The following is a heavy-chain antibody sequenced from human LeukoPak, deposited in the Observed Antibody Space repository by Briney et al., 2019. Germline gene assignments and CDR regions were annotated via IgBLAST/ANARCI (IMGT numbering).Heavy chain of an antibody. Sequence: GGSLRLSCAASGFTFSSYGMHWVRQAPGKGLEWVAVISYDGSNKYYADSVKGRFTISRDNSKNTLYQQMNSLRAEDTAVYYCAKAAAAPTVLDPWGQGTLVTVSS. D-gene: IGHD6-13*01. CDR1: GFTFSSYG. V-gene: IGHV3-30*18. J-gene: IGHJ5*02. CDR3: AKAAAAPTVLDP. CDR2: ISYDGSNK.